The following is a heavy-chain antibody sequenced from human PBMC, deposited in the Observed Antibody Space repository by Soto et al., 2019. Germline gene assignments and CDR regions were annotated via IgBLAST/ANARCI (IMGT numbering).Heavy chain of an antibody. CDR1: GFTFSSYD. V-gene: IGHV3-13*01. CDR2: IGNAGDT. J-gene: IGHJ4*02. D-gene: IGHD3-16*01. Sequence: GGSLRLSCAASGFTFSSYDMHWVRQAPGKGLEWVSGIGNAGDTYYPGSVKDRFTISRENAKNSLYLQMNSLRAGDTAVYFCARVSVWYYFDYWGQGTLVTVSS. CDR3: ARVSVWYYFDY.